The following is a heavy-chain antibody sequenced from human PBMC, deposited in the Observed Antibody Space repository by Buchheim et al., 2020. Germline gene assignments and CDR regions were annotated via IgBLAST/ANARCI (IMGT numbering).Heavy chain of an antibody. J-gene: IGHJ6*02. D-gene: IGHD6-19*01. V-gene: IGHV4-39*01. CDR1: GGSISSSSYY. CDR3: ARQVRKAVAGSYYYGMDV. Sequence: QLQLQESGPGLVKPSETLSLTCTVSGGSISSSSYYWGWLRQPPGKGLEWIGSIYYSGSTYYNPSLKSRVTISVDTSKNQFSLKLSSVTAADTAVYYCARQVRKAVAGSYYYGMDVWGQGTT. CDR2: IYYSGST.